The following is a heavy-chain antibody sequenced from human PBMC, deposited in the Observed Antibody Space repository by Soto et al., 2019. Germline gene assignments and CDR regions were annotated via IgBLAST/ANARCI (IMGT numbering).Heavy chain of an antibody. CDR2: ISWDGGST. V-gene: IGHV3-43D*04. Sequence: GGSLRLSCAASGFTFDDYAMHWVRQAPGKGLEWVSLISWDGGSTYYADSVKGRFTISRDNSKNSLYLQMNSLRAEDTALYYCAKDSGYYDSSGYSHFDYWGQGTLVTVS. CDR3: AKDSGYYDSSGYSHFDY. CDR1: GFTFDDYA. D-gene: IGHD3-22*01. J-gene: IGHJ4*02.